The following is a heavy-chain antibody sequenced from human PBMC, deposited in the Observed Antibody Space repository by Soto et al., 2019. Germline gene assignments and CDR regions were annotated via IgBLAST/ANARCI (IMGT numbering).Heavy chain of an antibody. CDR3: TKEKSVMYSSYDAFD. CDR2: ISSSGTI. CDR1: GFTFSSYE. J-gene: IGHJ3*02. Sequence: PGGSLRLSCAASGFTFSSYEMDWVRQAPGKGLEWVAYISSSGTILYGDSVKGRFTISRDNADNSLYLQMNSLTAEDTAVYYCTKEKSVMYSSYDAFDIGAEGQWSPSLQ. V-gene: IGHV3-48*03. D-gene: IGHD5-12*01.